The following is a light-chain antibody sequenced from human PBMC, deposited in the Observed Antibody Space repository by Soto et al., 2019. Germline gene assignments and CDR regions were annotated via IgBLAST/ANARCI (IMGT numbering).Light chain of an antibody. V-gene: IGKV3-15*01. CDR2: GAY. CDR3: QQYRDWPLT. Sequence: EIVMTQSPGTLSVSPGDTSTLSCRASQSVDNKLAWYQQRPGQPPRLLVSGAYTRATGVPARFSGSGSGTEFSLIITGRQSDDVAVYYCQQYRDWPLTFGQGTTVEIK. CDR1: QSVDNK. J-gene: IGKJ1*01.